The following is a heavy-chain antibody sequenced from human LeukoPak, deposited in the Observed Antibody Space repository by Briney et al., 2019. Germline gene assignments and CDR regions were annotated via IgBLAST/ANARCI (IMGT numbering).Heavy chain of an antibody. J-gene: IGHJ4*02. CDR3: ARGLYHRSSWYTLGYYFDY. CDR1: GGSISSSYYY. CDR2: IYSSGST. D-gene: IGHD6-13*01. V-gene: IGHV4-39*01. Sequence: PSETLSLTCTVSGGSISSSYYYWGWIRQPPGKGLEWIGSIYSSGSTYYNPSLKSRVTISVDTSKNQFSLKLSSVTAADTAVYYCARGLYHRSSWYTLGYYFDYWGQGTLVIVSS.